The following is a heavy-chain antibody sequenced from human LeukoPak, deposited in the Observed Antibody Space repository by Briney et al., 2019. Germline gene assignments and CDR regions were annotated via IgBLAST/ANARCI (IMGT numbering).Heavy chain of an antibody. D-gene: IGHD3-22*01. CDR2: TYSGGRT. V-gene: IGHV3-53*01. CDR3: AREGYYDSSGYLGVFDY. Sequence: GGSLRLSCAASGFTVSSNYMSWVRQAPGEGLEWVSVTYSGGRTYYADSVKGRFTISRDNSKNTLYLQMNSLRAEDTAVYYCAREGYYDSSGYLGVFDYWGQGTLVTVSS. CDR1: GFTVSSNY. J-gene: IGHJ4*02.